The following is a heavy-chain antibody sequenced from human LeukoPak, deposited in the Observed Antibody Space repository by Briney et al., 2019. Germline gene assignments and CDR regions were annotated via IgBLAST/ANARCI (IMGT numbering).Heavy chain of an antibody. D-gene: IGHD1-26*01. CDR3: ARLGVMSGSYYYYYYMDV. V-gene: IGHV1-2*02. CDR1: GYTFTGYY. Sequence: ASVKVSCKASGYTFTGYYMHWVRQAPGQGLEWMGWINPNSGGTNYAQKFQGRVTMTRDTSISTAYMELSRLRSDDTAVYYCARLGVMSGSYYYYYYMDVWGKGTTVTISS. CDR2: INPNSGGT. J-gene: IGHJ6*03.